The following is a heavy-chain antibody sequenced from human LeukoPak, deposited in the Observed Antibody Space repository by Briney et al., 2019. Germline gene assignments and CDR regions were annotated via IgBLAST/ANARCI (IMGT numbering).Heavy chain of an antibody. CDR2: IYYSGST. CDR1: GGSISSGGYY. CDR3: ASTMIVVVNDAFDI. Sequence: PSETLFLTCTVSGGSISSGGYYWSWIRQHPGKGLEWIGYIYYSGSTYYNPSLKSRVTISVDTSKNQFSLKLSSVTAADTAVYYCASTMIVVVNDAFDIWGQGTMVTVSS. V-gene: IGHV4-31*03. J-gene: IGHJ3*02. D-gene: IGHD3-22*01.